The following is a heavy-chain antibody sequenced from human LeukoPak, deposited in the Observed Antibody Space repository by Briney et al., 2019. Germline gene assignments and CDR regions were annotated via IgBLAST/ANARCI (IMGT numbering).Heavy chain of an antibody. CDR2: IYYSGST. V-gene: IGHV4-59*01. J-gene: IGHJ3*02. CDR1: SGSISSYY. CDR3: AVGELSSPHAFDI. Sequence: SETLSLTCTVSSGSISSYYWSWIRQPPGKGLEWIGYIYYSGSTNYNPSLKSRVTISVDTSKNQFSLKLSSVTAADTAVYYCAVGELSSPHAFDIWGQGTMVTVSS. D-gene: IGHD3-16*02.